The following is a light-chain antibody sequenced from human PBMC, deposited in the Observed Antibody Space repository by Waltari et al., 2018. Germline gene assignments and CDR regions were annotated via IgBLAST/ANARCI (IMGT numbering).Light chain of an antibody. V-gene: IGKV3D-15*01. Sequence: IVMTQSPATLSLSPGESATLSCRASQSVRSTFAWFQQKPGQPPRLLIYGTSTMATGIPARFTGSGSGTEFSLTISSLQPEDFATYYCQQYDYWPWTFGQGTRVETK. CDR2: GTS. CDR1: QSVRST. CDR3: QQYDYWPWT. J-gene: IGKJ1*01.